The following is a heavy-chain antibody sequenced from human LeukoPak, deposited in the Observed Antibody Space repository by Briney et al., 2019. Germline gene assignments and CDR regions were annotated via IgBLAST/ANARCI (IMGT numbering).Heavy chain of an antibody. CDR2: IYPGDSDT. CDR1: GYSFTSYW. V-gene: IGHV5-51*01. CDR3: ARQRGSTWPFDAFDI. J-gene: IGHJ3*02. Sequence: GESLKISCKGSGYSFTSYWIGWVRQMPGKGLEWMGIIYPGDSDTRYSPSFQGQVTISADKSISTAYLQWSSLKASDTAMYYCARQRGSTWPFDAFDIWGQGAMVTVFS. D-gene: IGHD6-13*01.